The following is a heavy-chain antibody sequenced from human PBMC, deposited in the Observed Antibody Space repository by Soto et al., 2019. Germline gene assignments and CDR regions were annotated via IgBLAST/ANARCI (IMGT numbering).Heavy chain of an antibody. D-gene: IGHD2-15*01. CDR2: ISGSGGMT. Sequence: GGSLRLSCAASGFTFRSSAMSWVRQAPGKGLEWVSGISGSGGMTYYAYYADSVKGRFTISRDNSKNTVYLQMNGLRTEDTAIYYCAKDINMVEITAFDGWGHGTLVTVSS. J-gene: IGHJ4*01. V-gene: IGHV3-23*01. CDR1: GFTFRSSA. CDR3: AKDINMVEITAFDG.